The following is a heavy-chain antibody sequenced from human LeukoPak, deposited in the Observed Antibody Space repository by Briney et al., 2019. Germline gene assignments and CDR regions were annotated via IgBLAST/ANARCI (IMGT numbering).Heavy chain of an antibody. D-gene: IGHD1-26*01. CDR2: IRYDGSNK. CDR1: GFTFSSYG. J-gene: IGHJ5*02. CDR3: AKDRRGSSAWFDP. Sequence: PSGSLRLSCAASGFTFSSYGMHWVRQAPGQGLEWVAFIRYDGSNKYYADSVKGRFTISRDNSKNTLYLQMNSLRAEDTAVYYCAKDRRGSSAWFDPWGQGTLVTVSS. V-gene: IGHV3-30*02.